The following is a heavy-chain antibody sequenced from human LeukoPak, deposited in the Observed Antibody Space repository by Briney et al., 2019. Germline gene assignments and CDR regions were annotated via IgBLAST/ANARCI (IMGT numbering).Heavy chain of an antibody. D-gene: IGHD3-10*01. V-gene: IGHV3-30*02. CDR1: GFTFSSYG. Sequence: GGSLRLSCAASGFTFSSYGMHWVRQAPGKGLEWVAFIRYDGSSKYYADSVKGRFTISRDNSKNTLCLQMGSLRGEDMAVYYCARVGGDYFDYWGQGTLVTVSS. CDR3: ARVGGDYFDY. J-gene: IGHJ4*02. CDR2: IRYDGSSK.